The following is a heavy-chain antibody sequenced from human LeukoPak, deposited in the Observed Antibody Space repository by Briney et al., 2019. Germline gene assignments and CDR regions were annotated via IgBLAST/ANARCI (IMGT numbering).Heavy chain of an antibody. CDR1: GLTFSSYE. CDR2: ISSSGSTI. Sequence: GGSLRLSCAASGLTFSSYEMNWVRQAPGKGLQWVSYISSSGSTIYYADSAKGRFTISRDNAKNSLYLQMNSLRAEDTAVYYCARSNFLYYFDYWGQGTLVTVSS. V-gene: IGHV3-48*03. D-gene: IGHD4/OR15-4a*01. CDR3: ARSNFLYYFDY. J-gene: IGHJ4*02.